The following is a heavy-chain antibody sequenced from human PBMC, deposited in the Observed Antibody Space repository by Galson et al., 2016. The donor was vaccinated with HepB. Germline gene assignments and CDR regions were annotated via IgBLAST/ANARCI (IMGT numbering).Heavy chain of an antibody. V-gene: IGHV6-1*01. Sequence: CAISGDSVSSNTAAWSWIRQSPSRGLEWLGRTYYRSKWYNDYAVSVKSRVTINPDTSKNQFSLQMDSLRDDDTAVYYCARKSPFGPFDYWGHGTLVSVSS. CDR2: TYYRSKWYN. D-gene: IGHD2/OR15-2a*01. CDR3: ARKSPFGPFDY. J-gene: IGHJ4*01. CDR1: GDSVSSNTAA.